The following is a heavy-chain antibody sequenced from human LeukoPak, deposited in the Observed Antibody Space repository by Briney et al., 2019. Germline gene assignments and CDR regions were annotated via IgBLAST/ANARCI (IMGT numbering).Heavy chain of an antibody. D-gene: IGHD3-9*01. Sequence: SETLSLTCTVSGGSVSSGSYYWSWIRQPPGKGLEWIGYIYYSGSTNYNPSLKSRVTISVDKSKNQFSLKLSSVTAADTAVYYCARDRDDILTGYYYWGQGTLVTVSS. CDR1: GGSVSSGSYY. V-gene: IGHV4-61*01. J-gene: IGHJ4*02. CDR2: IYYSGST. CDR3: ARDRDDILTGYYY.